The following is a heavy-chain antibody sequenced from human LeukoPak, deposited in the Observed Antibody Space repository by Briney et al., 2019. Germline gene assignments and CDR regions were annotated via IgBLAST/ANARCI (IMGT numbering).Heavy chain of an antibody. D-gene: IGHD6-13*01. J-gene: IGHJ4*02. V-gene: IGHV3-30-3*01. CDR2: ISYDGSNK. CDR1: GFTFSSYA. Sequence: PGGSLRLSCAASGFTFSSYAMHWVRQAPGKGLEWVAVISYDGSNKYYADSVEGRFTISRDNSKNTLYLQMNSLRAEDTAVYYCAREQLAFFDYWGQGTLVTVSP. CDR3: AREQLAFFDY.